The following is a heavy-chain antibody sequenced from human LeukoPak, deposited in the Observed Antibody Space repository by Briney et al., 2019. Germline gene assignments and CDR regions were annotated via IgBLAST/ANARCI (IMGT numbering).Heavy chain of an antibody. CDR2: IYYSGST. J-gene: IGHJ4*02. CDR3: ARCNDYGGNRLRFVFFY. Sequence: SETLSLTCTVSGCSISSSSYYWGWIRQPPGKGLEWIGSIYYSGSTYYNPSLKSRVTISVDTSKNQFSLKLSSVTAADTAVYYCARCNDYGGNRLRFVFFYWGQGTLVTVSS. D-gene: IGHD4-23*01. V-gene: IGHV4-39*01. CDR1: GCSISSSSYY.